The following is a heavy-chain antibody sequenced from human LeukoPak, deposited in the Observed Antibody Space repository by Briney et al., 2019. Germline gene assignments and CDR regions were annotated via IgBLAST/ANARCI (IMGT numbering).Heavy chain of an antibody. CDR1: GFTFSSYG. CDR2: LWYDGSNK. J-gene: IGHJ6*02. Sequence: GGSLRLSCAASGFTFSSYGIHWVRQAPGKGLGWVAVLWYDGSNKYYADSVKGRFTISRDNSKNTLYLQMNSLRAEDTAVYYCARGRGGDLRYYYYGMDVWGQGTTVTVSS. D-gene: IGHD2-21*02. V-gene: IGHV3-33*01. CDR3: ARGRGGDLRYYYYGMDV.